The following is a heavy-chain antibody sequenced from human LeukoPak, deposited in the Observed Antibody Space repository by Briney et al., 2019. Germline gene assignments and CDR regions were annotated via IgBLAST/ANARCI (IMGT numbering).Heavy chain of an antibody. V-gene: IGHV3-48*02. CDR3: ARDKGEGSSWPPTPPDY. J-gene: IGHJ4*02. CDR1: GFAFSSYS. CDR2: ISSSSSTI. D-gene: IGHD6-13*01. Sequence: PGGSLRLSCAASGFAFSSYSMNWVRQAPGKGLEWVSYISSSSSTIYYADSVKGRFTISRDNAKNSLYLQMNSLRDEDTAVYYCARDKGEGSSWPPTPPDYWGQGTLVTVSS.